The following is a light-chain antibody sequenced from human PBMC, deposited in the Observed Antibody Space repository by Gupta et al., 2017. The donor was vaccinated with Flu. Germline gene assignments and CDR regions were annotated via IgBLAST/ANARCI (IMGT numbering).Light chain of an antibody. V-gene: IGKV3-15*01. CDR3: QHYNNWPPWT. CDR1: QSVSSN. CDR2: GAS. J-gene: IGKJ1*01. Sequence: EIVLTQSPATLSVSPGERATLSCRASQSVSSNLAWYQQNPGQAPRLLIYGASTRATGIPARFSGSGSGTEFTLTISSRQSEDFAVYYCQHYNNWPPWTFGQGTKVEIK.